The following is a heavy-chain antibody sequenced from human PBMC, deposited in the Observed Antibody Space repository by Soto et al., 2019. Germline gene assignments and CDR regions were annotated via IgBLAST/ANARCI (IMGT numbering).Heavy chain of an antibody. J-gene: IGHJ4*02. CDR2: IYHSGST. Sequence: SETLSLTCAVSGGSISSGGYSGSWIRQPPGKGLEWIGYIYHSGSTYYNPSPKSRVTISVDRSKNQFSLKLSSVTAADTAVYYCASISGWPGDFDYWGQGTLVTVSS. CDR3: ASISGWPGDFDY. CDR1: GGSISSGGYS. D-gene: IGHD6-19*01. V-gene: IGHV4-30-2*01.